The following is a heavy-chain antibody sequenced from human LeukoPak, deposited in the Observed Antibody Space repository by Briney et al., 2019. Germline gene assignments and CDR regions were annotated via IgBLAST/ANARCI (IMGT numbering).Heavy chain of an antibody. CDR2: IYYSGST. Sequence: PSQTLSLTCTVSGGSISSGGYYWSWIRQHPGKGLEWIGYIYYSGSTNYNPSLKSRVTISVDTSKNQFSLKLSSVTAADTAVYYCARGPILGYYDYVWGSYRPGRFDPWGQGTLVTVSS. J-gene: IGHJ5*02. V-gene: IGHV4-31*03. CDR3: ARGPILGYYDYVWGSYRPGRFDP. D-gene: IGHD3-16*02. CDR1: GGSISSGGYY.